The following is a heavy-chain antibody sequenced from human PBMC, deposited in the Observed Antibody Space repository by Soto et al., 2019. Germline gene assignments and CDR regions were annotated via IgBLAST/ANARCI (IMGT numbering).Heavy chain of an antibody. Sequence: ASVKVSCKASGYTFTSYYMHWVRQAPGQGLEWMGIINPSGGSTSYAQKFQGRVTMTRATSTSTVYMELSSLRSEDTAVYYCARDLEDFWSGYYLRPCGMDVWGQGTSVTVYS. D-gene: IGHD3-3*01. CDR2: INPSGGST. J-gene: IGHJ6*02. CDR3: ARDLEDFWSGYYLRPCGMDV. CDR1: GYTFTSYY. V-gene: IGHV1-46*01.